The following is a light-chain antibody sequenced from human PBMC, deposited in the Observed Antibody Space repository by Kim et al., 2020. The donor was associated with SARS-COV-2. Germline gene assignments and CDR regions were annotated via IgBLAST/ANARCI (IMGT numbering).Light chain of an antibody. CDR1: QSVSSNY. Sequence: PGERAPLSCRARQSVSSNYLAWYRQKPGPAPRLLIYGASSRATGIPDRFSGSGSGTDFTLTITRLEPEDFAVYYCQQYSSSPATFGQGTKVDIK. CDR2: GAS. V-gene: IGKV3-20*01. J-gene: IGKJ1*01. CDR3: QQYSSSPAT.